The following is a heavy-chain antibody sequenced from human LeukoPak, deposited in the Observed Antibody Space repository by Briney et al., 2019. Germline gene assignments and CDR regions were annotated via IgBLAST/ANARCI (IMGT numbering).Heavy chain of an antibody. CDR2: IYYSGNT. CDR3: ARQTGSGLFILP. D-gene: IGHD3/OR15-3a*01. Sequence: SETLSLTCTVSGVSISSSNPYWGWIRQPPGKGLERIGSIYYSGNTYYNASLKSQVSISIDTSKNQFSLRLTSVTAADTAMYYCARQTGSGLFILPGGQGTLVTVSS. V-gene: IGHV4-39*01. J-gene: IGHJ4*02. CDR1: GVSISSSNPY.